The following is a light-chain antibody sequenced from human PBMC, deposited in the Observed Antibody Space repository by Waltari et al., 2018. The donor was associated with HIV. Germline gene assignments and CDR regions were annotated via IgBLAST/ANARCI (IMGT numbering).Light chain of an antibody. V-gene: IGLV6-57*01. CDR1: SGRLASNY. Sequence: NFMLTQPHSVSESPGKTVPISCTRSSGRLASNYVQVYQQRPGSSHTPVIYEANQRPSGVPERFAGSSDSSSNSSSLTIAGLKTEDEADYYCQSYDSSNHGVFGGGTKLTVL. J-gene: IGLJ3*02. CDR2: EAN. CDR3: QSYDSSNHGV.